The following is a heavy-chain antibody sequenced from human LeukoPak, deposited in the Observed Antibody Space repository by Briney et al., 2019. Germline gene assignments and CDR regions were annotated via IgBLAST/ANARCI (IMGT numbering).Heavy chain of an antibody. V-gene: IGHV4-34*01. D-gene: IGHD2-2*01. CDR2: INHRGST. J-gene: IGHJ4*02. Sequence: SETLSLTCGVYDGSFSVYNWTWIRQPPGKGLEWIGEINHRGSTNHNPSLTSRVTISVDTSKNQFSLKLNFVTAADTAVYYCARVSYQEGVDYWGQGTLVTVSS. CDR1: DGSFSVYN. CDR3: ARVSYQEGVDY.